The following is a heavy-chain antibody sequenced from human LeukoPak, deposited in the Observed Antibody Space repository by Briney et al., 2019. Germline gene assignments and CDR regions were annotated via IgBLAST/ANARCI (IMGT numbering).Heavy chain of an antibody. V-gene: IGHV3-30*02. Sequence: GGSLRLSCGASGFSFTNYGMHWVRQAPGKGLEWVAFIRYDGSKKYYADSVKGRFTISRDNSKNTLYLQMNSLRAEDTAVYYRAKPGSSSWEGSYYYMDVWGKGTTVTISS. CDR3: AKPGSSSWEGSYYYMDV. D-gene: IGHD6-13*01. CDR2: IRYDGSKK. J-gene: IGHJ6*03. CDR1: GFSFTNYG.